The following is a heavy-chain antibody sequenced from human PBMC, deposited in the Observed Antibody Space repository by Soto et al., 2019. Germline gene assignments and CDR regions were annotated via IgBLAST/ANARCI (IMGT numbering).Heavy chain of an antibody. V-gene: IGHV3-53*01. CDR1: WFSVSSNY. CDR2: IYINGST. J-gene: IGHJ6*02. D-gene: IGHD5-12*01. Sequence: PGGSLRLSCAASWFSVSSNYMSWVRQAPGEGLEWVAIIYINGSTDYADSVQGRFSVSRDIYKNTLFLQMNNLRAEDTAVYFCSGDPSGYDEGDWYHGVDVWGQGTTVTVSS. CDR3: SGDPSGYDEGDWYHGVDV.